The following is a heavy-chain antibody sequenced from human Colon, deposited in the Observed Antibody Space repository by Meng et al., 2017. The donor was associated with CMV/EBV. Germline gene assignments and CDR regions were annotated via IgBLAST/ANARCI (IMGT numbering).Heavy chain of an antibody. V-gene: IGHV4-34*01. D-gene: IGHD2-2*01. CDR3: ARATKSSCWEVLDY. J-gene: IGHJ4*01. CDR2: SYYTGST. Sequence: QGHVQQGGSGLLKTSETRPLPCSGAGGSCSGYYWTWIRQPPGRGLEWIGESYYTGSTNYSPSLKSRVTISLDTSKNQFSLKLNSVTAADTAVYYCARATKSSCWEVLDYWGHGTLVTVSS. CDR1: GGSCSGYY.